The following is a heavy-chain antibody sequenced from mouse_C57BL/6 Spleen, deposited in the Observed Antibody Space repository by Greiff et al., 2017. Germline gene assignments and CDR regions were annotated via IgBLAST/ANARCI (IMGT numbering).Heavy chain of an antibody. D-gene: IGHD3-2*02. CDR3: ARSGSSGLGYAMDY. Sequence: VQLMESGPELVKPGASVKISCKASGYAFSSSWMNWVKQRPGKGLEWIGRIYPGDGDTNYNGKFKGKATLTADKSSSTAYMQLSSLTSEDSAVYFGARSGSSGLGYAMDYWGQGTSVTVSS. CDR2: IYPGDGDT. CDR1: GYAFSSSW. J-gene: IGHJ4*01. V-gene: IGHV1-82*01.